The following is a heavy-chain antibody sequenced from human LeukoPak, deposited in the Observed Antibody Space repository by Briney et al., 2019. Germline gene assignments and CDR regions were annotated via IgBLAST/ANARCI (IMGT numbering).Heavy chain of an antibody. V-gene: IGHV3-48*03. D-gene: IGHD1-7*01. CDR3: ARAHNGKYGTFEH. CDR2: ISSSGSTI. Sequence: PGGSLRLSCAASGFTFSSYEMNWVRQAPGKGLEWVSYISSSGSTIYYADSVKGRFTISRDNAKNSLHLQMNSLRAEDTALYYCARAHNGKYGTFEHWGQGTLVTVSS. J-gene: IGHJ4*02. CDR1: GFTFSSYE.